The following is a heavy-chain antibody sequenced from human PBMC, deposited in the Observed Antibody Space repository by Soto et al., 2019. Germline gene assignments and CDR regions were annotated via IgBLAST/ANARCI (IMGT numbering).Heavy chain of an antibody. Sequence: PSETLSLTCAVSGVSLSSSAYSWSWIRQPPGKGLEWIGFIYQSGSTYYNPSLKSRVTMSLDRPKNQFSLKLSSVTAADTAVYYCARELLFYDSDGFSWDDAFDIWGQGTMVTLSS. V-gene: IGHV4-30-2*01. D-gene: IGHD3-22*01. CDR2: IYQSGST. CDR1: GVSLSSSAYS. CDR3: ARELLFYDSDGFSWDDAFDI. J-gene: IGHJ3*02.